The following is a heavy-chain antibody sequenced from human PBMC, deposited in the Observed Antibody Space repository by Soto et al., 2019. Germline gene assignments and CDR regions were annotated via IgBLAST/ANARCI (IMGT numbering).Heavy chain of an antibody. V-gene: IGHV3-30*18. CDR1: GFTFSRYG. D-gene: IGHD1-26*01. CDR2: ISDVADNK. CDR3: VKDPNNGSYSPEYFHH. Sequence: QVQLVESGGGVVQPGRSLRLSCAASGFTFSRYGMHWVRQAPGKGLEWVAIISDVADNKDYADSVNGRFTISRDNSKNTLSLQMNSLRAEDTAVYYCVKDPNNGSYSPEYFHHWGQVTLVTVSS. J-gene: IGHJ1*01.